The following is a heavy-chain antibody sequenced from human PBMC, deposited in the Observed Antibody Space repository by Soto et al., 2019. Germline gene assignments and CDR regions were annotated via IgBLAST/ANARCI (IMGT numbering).Heavy chain of an antibody. V-gene: IGHV3-21*01. J-gene: IGHJ3*02. CDR1: GFTFSSYS. CDR2: ISSSSSYI. Sequence: PGGSLRLSCAASGFTFSSYSMNWVRQAPGKGLEWVSSISSSSSYIYYADSVKGRFTISRDNAKNSLYLQMNSLRAEDTAVYYCARAVKQWLDAFDIWGQGTMVTVSS. D-gene: IGHD6-19*01. CDR3: ARAVKQWLDAFDI.